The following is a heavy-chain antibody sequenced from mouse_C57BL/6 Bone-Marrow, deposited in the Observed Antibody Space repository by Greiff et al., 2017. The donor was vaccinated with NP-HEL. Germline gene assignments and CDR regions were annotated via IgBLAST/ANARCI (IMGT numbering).Heavy chain of an antibody. D-gene: IGHD4-1*01. CDR1: GYTFTSYD. CDR2: IYPRDGST. Sequence: VKLMESGPELVKPGASVKLSCKASGYTFTSYDINWVKQRPGQGLEWIGWIYPRDGSTKYNEKFKGKATLTVDTSSSTAYMELHSLTSEDSAVYFCATGMGFAYWGQGTLVTVSA. J-gene: IGHJ3*01. CDR3: ATGMGFAY. V-gene: IGHV1-85*01.